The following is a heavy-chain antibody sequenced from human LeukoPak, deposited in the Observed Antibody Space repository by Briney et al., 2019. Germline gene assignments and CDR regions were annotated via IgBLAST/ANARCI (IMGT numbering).Heavy chain of an antibody. CDR3: ARGPGYDFWSGIGLGYYYGMDV. CDR1: GYTFTSYD. V-gene: IGHV1-8*01. CDR2: MNPKSGNT. Sequence: ASVKVSCKASGYTFTSYDINWVRQATGQGLEWMGWMNPKSGNTGYAQKFQGRVTMTRNTSISTAYMELSSLRSEDTAVYYCARGPGYDFWSGIGLGYYYGMDVWGQGTTVTVSS. J-gene: IGHJ6*02. D-gene: IGHD3-3*01.